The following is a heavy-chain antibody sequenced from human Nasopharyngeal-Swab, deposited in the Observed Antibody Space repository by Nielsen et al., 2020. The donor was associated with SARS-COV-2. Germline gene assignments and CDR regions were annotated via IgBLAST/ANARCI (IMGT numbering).Heavy chain of an antibody. J-gene: IGHJ6*02. CDR2: IHPGDSDT. D-gene: IGHD6-6*01. CDR1: GYSFTSYW. V-gene: IGHV5-51*01. CDR3: ARHWAASSSGHYYGMDV. Sequence: KVSCKGSGYSFTSYWIGWVRQMPGKGLEWIGIIHPGDSDTRYSPSFQGQVTISADKSISTTYLQWYSLKASDTAMYYCARHWAASSSGHYYGMDVWGQGTTVTVS.